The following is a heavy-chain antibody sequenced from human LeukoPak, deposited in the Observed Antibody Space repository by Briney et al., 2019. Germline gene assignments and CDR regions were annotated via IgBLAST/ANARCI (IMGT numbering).Heavy chain of an antibody. CDR3: ARDRSYDFWSGYSTPDS. J-gene: IGHJ4*02. CDR2: IWYDGSNK. CDR1: GFTFSSYG. D-gene: IGHD3-3*01. V-gene: IGHV3-33*01. Sequence: PGRSLRLSCAASGFTFSSYGMPWVRQAPGKGLEWVAVIWYDGSNKYYADSVKGRFTISRDNSKNTLDLQMNSLRAEDTAVYYCARDRSYDFWSGYSTPDSWGQGTLVTVSS.